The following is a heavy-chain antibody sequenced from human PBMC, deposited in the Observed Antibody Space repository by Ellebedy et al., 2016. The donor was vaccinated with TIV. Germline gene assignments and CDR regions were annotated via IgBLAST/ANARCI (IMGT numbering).Heavy chain of an antibody. Sequence: GGSLRLSCAASGFSVRSAYVTWVRQAPGKGLDWVSIIYSGGETFYADSVKGRFTISRDNPKNTLYLQMNSLRAEDTAVYYCARRIAVAGFNPWGQGTLVTVSS. CDR2: IYSGGET. V-gene: IGHV3-53*01. CDR3: ARRIAVAGFNP. CDR1: GFSVRSAY. D-gene: IGHD6-19*01. J-gene: IGHJ5*02.